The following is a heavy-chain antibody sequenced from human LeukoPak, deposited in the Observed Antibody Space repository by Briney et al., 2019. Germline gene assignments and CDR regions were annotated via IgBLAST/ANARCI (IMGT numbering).Heavy chain of an antibody. Sequence: GGSLRLSSAASGFTFSIYWMHRVRQASGKGLVWVSRINSDGSSTNYADSVKGRFTISRDNAKKTLYLQMSSPRAEDTAVYYCARGVACGSLLASHGYWGQGTLVTVSS. V-gene: IGHV3-74*01. CDR1: GFTFSIYW. CDR3: ARGVACGSLLASHGY. CDR2: INSDGSST. D-gene: IGHD3-16*01. J-gene: IGHJ4*02.